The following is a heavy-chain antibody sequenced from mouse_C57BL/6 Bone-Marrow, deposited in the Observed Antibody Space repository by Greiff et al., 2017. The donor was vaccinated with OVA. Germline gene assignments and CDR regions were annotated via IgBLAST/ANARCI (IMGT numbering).Heavy chain of an antibody. J-gene: IGHJ1*03. CDR1: GFTFSDFY. CDR3: ARDDYYWYFGV. V-gene: IGHV7-1*01. Sequence: EVMLVESGGGLVQSGRSLRLSCATSGFTFSDFYMEWVRQAPGKGLEWIAARRNKANDYTTEYSASVKGRLIVSRATSHSILNLQMNALRSEDTAIYYCARDDYYWYFGVWVTGTTGTVSS. CDR2: RRNKANDYTT.